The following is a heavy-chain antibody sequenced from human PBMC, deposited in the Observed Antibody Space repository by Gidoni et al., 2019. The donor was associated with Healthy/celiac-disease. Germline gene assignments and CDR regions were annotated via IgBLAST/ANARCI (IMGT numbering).Heavy chain of an antibody. CDR1: GGTFSSYA. Sequence: QVQLVQSGAEVKKPGSSVKVSCKASGGTFSSYAISWVRQAPGQGLEWMGGIIPIVGTANYAQKFQGRVTITADESTSTAYMELSSLRSEDTAVYYCARTGAYCGGDCYSYDYWGQGTLVTVSS. CDR3: ARTGAYCGGDCYSYDY. D-gene: IGHD2-21*02. J-gene: IGHJ4*02. V-gene: IGHV1-69*01. CDR2: IIPIVGTA.